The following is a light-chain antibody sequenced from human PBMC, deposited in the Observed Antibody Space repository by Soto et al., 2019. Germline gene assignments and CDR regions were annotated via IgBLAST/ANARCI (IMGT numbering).Light chain of an antibody. J-gene: IGKJ2*01. CDR3: QQYISYPYT. CDR2: DAS. CDR1: QTTNTW. Sequence: DIQMTQFPSTLSASVGDRVTITCRASQTTNTWLAWYQQKPGTAPKLLIYDASSLDGGVPSRFSASGSWTEFTLTISSLQPDDLATYYCQQYISYPYTFGQGTKVEIK. V-gene: IGKV1-5*01.